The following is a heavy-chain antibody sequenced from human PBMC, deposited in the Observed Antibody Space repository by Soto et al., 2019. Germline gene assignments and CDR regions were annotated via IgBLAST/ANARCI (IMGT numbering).Heavy chain of an antibody. J-gene: IGHJ6*01. CDR3: VREGLRSLMSYYGMDV. V-gene: IGHV3-7*04. Sequence: EVQLVESGGGLVQPGGSLRLSCAASGFTFSSYWMSWVRQAPGKGLEWVANIKQDGSEKYYVDSVKGRFTISRDNAKNSLYLQMKTLSSDATAVYYCVREGLRSLMSYYGMDVWGQGATVCVSS. D-gene: IGHD3-16*01. CDR2: IKQDGSEK. CDR1: GFTFSSYW.